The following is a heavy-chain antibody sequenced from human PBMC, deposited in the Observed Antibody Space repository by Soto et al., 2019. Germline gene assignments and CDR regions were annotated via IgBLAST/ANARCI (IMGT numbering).Heavy chain of an antibody. J-gene: IGHJ5*02. CDR1: GFTFSSYA. Sequence: EVQLLESGGGLVQPGGSLRLSCAASGFTFSSYAMSWVRQAPGKGLEWVSAISGSGGSTYYADSVKGRFTISRDNSKNTLYLRMNSLRAEDTAVYYCAKERMVVAGLANWFDPWGQGTLVTVSS. CDR3: AKERMVVAGLANWFDP. CDR2: ISGSGGST. V-gene: IGHV3-23*01. D-gene: IGHD3-16*01.